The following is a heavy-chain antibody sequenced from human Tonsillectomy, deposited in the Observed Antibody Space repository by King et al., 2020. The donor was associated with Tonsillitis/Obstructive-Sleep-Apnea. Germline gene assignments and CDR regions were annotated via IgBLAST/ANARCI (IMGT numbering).Heavy chain of an antibody. CDR2: IFSNDEK. J-gene: IGHJ5*02. D-gene: IGHD3-10*01. CDR3: ARTAAMVQGVIGWFDP. CDR1: GFSLSNARMG. Sequence: TLQESGPVLVKPTETLTLTCTVSGFSLSNARMGVSWIRQPPGQALEWLAHIFSNDEKSYSTSLKSRLTISKDTSKSQVVLTMTNMDPVDTATYYCARTAAMVQGVIGWFDPWGQGTLVTVSS. V-gene: IGHV2-26*01.